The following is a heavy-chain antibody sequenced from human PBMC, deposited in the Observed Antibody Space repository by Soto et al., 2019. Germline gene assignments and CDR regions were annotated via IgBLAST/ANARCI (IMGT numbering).Heavy chain of an antibody. J-gene: IGHJ4*02. CDR1: GFALSNYW. CDR3: ATETSTWGC. V-gene: IGHV3-7*05. CDR2: IKQDGSEN. Sequence: EVQLVESGGGLVQPGESLRLSCVASGFALSNYWINWVRQAPGKGLEWVANIKQDGSENNYVDSVKGRFTISRDNARNSLYLQMNSLRAEATAAYYCATETSTWGCWGQGTLVTVSS. D-gene: IGHD7-27*01.